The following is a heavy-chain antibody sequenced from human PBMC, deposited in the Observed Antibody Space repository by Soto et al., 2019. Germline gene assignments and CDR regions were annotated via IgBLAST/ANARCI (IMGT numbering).Heavy chain of an antibody. D-gene: IGHD5-12*01. CDR1: GFTFSDHY. J-gene: IGHJ3*01. V-gene: IGHV3-72*01. CDR2: SRSKVRDYTT. Sequence: PGGSLRLSGAASGFTFSDHYIDWVRQAPGKGLEWVARSRSKVRDYTTVYAASVKGRFTISRDNSENSLYLQMSSLKIEDSAVYYCVRGYNSFDSWGQGTMVTVSS. CDR3: VRGYNSFDS.